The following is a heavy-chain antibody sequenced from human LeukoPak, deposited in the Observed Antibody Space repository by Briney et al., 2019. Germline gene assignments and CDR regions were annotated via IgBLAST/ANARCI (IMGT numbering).Heavy chain of an antibody. CDR2: IRYDGSNK. D-gene: IGHD6-13*01. J-gene: IGHJ6*02. CDR1: GFTFSSYG. V-gene: IGHV3-30*02. CDR3: AKDSGTFHYYGMDV. Sequence: GGSLRLSCAASGFTFSSYGMHWVRQAPGKGLEWVAFIRYDGSNKYYADSVKGRFTISRDNSKNTLYLQMNSLRAEDTAVYYCAKDSGTFHYYGMDVWGQGTTVTVSS.